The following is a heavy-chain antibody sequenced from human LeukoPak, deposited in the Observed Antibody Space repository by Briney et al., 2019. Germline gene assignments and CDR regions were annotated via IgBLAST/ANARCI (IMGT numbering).Heavy chain of an antibody. CDR1: GGSFSGYY. D-gene: IGHD3-22*01. Sequence: SETLSLTCVVYGGSFSGYYWSWIRQPPGKGLEWIGEINHSGSTNYNPSLKSRVTISVDTSKNQFSLKLSSVTAADTAVYYCARDRDSSGYPYDAFDIWGQGTMVTVSS. V-gene: IGHV4-34*01. CDR3: ARDRDSSGYPYDAFDI. J-gene: IGHJ3*02. CDR2: INHSGST.